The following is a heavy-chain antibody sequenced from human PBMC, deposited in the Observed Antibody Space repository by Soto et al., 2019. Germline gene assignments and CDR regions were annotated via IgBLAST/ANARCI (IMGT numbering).Heavy chain of an antibody. V-gene: IGHV3-74*01. Sequence: EVQLVESGGGLVQPGGSLRLSCAASGFSFSSYWMHWVSQAPGKGLVWVSRIKTDGSIITYADSVKGRFTISRDNAKNTLYLQMNTLRAEETAVYYGARVGQGAWYFDLWGRGTRVTVSS. J-gene: IGHJ2*01. CDR2: IKTDGSII. D-gene: IGHD1-26*01. CDR1: GFSFSSYW. CDR3: ARVGQGAWYFDL.